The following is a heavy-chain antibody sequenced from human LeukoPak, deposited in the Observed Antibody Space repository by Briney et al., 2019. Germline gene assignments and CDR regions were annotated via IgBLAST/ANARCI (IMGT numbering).Heavy chain of an antibody. J-gene: IGHJ4*02. CDR2: ISGSGGST. Sequence: PGGSLRLSCAASGFTFSSYAMSWVRQAPGKGLEWVSAISGSGGSTYYADSVKGRFTISRDNSKNTLHLQMNSLRAEDTAVYYCAKDGGCSGGSCDVGSFFDYWGQGPLVTVSS. V-gene: IGHV3-23*01. CDR1: GFTFSSYA. D-gene: IGHD2-15*01. CDR3: AKDGGCSGGSCDVGSFFDY.